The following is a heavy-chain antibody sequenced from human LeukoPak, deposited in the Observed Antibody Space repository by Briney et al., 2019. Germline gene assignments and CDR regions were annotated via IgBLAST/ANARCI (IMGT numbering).Heavy chain of an antibody. Sequence: SVKVSCKASGGTFSSYAISWVRQAPGQRLEWMGGIIPIFGTANYAQKFQGRVTITADESTSTAYMELSSLRSEDTAVYYCAREGGAAGRLIDFWGQGTLVTVSS. J-gene: IGHJ4*02. D-gene: IGHD6-13*01. CDR2: IIPIFGTA. CDR1: GGTFSSYA. CDR3: AREGGAAGRLIDF. V-gene: IGHV1-69*13.